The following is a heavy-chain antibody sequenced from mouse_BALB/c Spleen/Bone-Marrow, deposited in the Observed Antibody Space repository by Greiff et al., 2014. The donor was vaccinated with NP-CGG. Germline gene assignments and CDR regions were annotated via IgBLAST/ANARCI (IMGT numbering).Heavy chain of an antibody. D-gene: IGHD2-4*01. Sequence: EVQLVESGGDLVKPGGSLKLSCAASGFTFSSYGMSWVRQTPDKRLEWVATISSGGSYTYYPDSVKGRFTISRDNAKNTLYLQMSSLKSEDTAMYYCARQTYHDYDGYFDYWGQGTTLTVSS. CDR2: ISSGGSYT. V-gene: IGHV5-6*01. CDR3: ARQTYHDYDGYFDY. J-gene: IGHJ2*01. CDR1: GFTFSSYG.